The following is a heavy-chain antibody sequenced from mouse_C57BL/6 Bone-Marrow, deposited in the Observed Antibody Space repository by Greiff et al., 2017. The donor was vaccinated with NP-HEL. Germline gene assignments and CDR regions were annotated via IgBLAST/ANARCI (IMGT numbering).Heavy chain of an antibody. Sequence: QVQLQQSGAELAKPGASVKLSCKASGYTFTSYWMHWVKQRPGQGLEWIGYINPSSGYTKYNQKFKDKATLTADKSSSTAYMQLSILTSEDSAVYYCARSRPSYYYGSSLFDYWGQGTTLTVSS. CDR3: ARSRPSYYYGSSLFDY. J-gene: IGHJ2*01. CDR1: GYTFTSYW. V-gene: IGHV1-7*01. CDR2: INPSSGYT. D-gene: IGHD1-1*01.